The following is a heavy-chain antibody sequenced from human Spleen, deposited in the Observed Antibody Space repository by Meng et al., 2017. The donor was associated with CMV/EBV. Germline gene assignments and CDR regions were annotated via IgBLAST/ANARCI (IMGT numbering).Heavy chain of an antibody. Sequence: GESLKISGTASGFTVSSYKMNWVRQAPGKGLQWVSKISSSSRTIHYADSVKGRFSISRDNAKNSLYLQMNSLRAEDTAVYYCARDPPRYGMDVWGQGTTVTVSS. D-gene: IGHD3-16*02. CDR2: ISSSSRTI. J-gene: IGHJ6*02. V-gene: IGHV3-48*03. CDR1: GFTVSSYK. CDR3: ARDPPRYGMDV.